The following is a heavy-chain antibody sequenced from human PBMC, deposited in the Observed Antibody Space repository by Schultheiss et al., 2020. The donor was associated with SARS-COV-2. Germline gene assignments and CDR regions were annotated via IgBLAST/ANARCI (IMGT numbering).Heavy chain of an antibody. V-gene: IGHV4-59*01. D-gene: IGHD3-9*01. J-gene: IGHJ6*03. CDR3: ARGDYDILTGYYPPTYYNYYYMDV. Sequence: SQTLSLTCTVSGGSISSYYWSWIRQPPGKGLEWIGYIYYSGSTNYNPSLKSRVTISVDTSKNQFSLKLSSVTAADTAVYYCARGDYDILTGYYPPTYYNYYYMDVWGKGTTGTVSS. CDR1: GGSISSYY. CDR2: IYYSGST.